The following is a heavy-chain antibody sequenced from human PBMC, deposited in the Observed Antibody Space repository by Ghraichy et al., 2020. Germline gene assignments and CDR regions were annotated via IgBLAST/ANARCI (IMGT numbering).Heavy chain of an antibody. V-gene: IGHV3-15*01. D-gene: IGHD3-22*01. CDR1: GFSFNNAW. CDR3: ATFLNYFDSSGFSYYYDHAMDV. Sequence: GGSLRLSCAASGFSFNNAWMSWVRQAPGKGLEWVGRIKSKTDGGTIDYAAPVKGRFTISREDSENTLFLHMNSLKTEDTAVYYCATFLNYFDSSGFSYYYDHAMDVWGQGTTVTVSS. CDR2: IKSKTDGGTI. J-gene: IGHJ6*02.